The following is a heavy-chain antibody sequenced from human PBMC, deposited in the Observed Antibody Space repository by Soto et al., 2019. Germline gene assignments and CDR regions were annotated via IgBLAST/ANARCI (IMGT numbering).Heavy chain of an antibody. D-gene: IGHD2-15*01. CDR1: GFTFGDYA. Sequence: GGSLRLSCTASGFTFGDYAMSWFRQAPGKGLEWVGFIRSKAYGGTTEYAASVKGRFTISRDDSKSIAYLQMNSLKTEDTAVYYCTRGYCSGGNCQHFDYWGQGTLVTVSS. V-gene: IGHV3-49*03. CDR3: TRGYCSGGNCQHFDY. CDR2: IRSKAYGGTT. J-gene: IGHJ4*02.